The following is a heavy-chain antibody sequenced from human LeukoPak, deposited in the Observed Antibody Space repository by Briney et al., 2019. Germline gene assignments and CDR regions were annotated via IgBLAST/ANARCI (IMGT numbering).Heavy chain of an antibody. V-gene: IGHV4-59*01. D-gene: IGHD1-1*01. CDR1: GGSLSSYY. Sequence: SETLSLTCTVSGGSLSSYYWSWIRQPPGKGLEWIGYIYYSGSTNYNPSLKSRVTISVDTSKNQFSLKLSSVTAADTAVYYCAREVQLERRPDAFDIWGQGTMVTVSS. CDR3: AREVQLERRPDAFDI. J-gene: IGHJ3*02. CDR2: IYYSGST.